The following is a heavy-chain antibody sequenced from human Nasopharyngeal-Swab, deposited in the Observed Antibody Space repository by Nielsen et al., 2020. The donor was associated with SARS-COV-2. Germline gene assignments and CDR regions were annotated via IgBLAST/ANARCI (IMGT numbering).Heavy chain of an antibody. Sequence: GESLKISCAASGFIFSSYSMNWVRQAPGKGLEWVSSISSSSSYIYYADSVKGRFTISRDNAKNSLYLQMNSLRAEDTAVYYCARSKHSGSYYYGMDVWGQGTTVTVSS. CDR1: GFIFSSYS. CDR2: ISSSSSYI. J-gene: IGHJ6*02. V-gene: IGHV3-21*01. CDR3: ARSKHSGSYYYGMDV. D-gene: IGHD1-26*01.